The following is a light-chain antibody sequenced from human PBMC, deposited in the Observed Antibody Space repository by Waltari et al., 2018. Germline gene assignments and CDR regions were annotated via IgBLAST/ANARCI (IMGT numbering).Light chain of an antibody. CDR1: SSAFESHNL. CDR2: EFT. J-gene: IGLJ3*02. CDR3: CSYAGRATFAWV. V-gene: IGLV2-23*02. Sequence: QSALPQPASVSGSPGQSITISCTGPSSAFESHNLLTLFQQRPGKAPKLIIFEFTQRPSGISDRFSGSRSGPTASLTISGLQAEDEADYYCCSYAGRATFAWVFGGGTKLTVL.